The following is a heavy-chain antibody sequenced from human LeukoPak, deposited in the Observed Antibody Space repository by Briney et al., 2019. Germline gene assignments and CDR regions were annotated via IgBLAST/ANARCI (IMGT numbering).Heavy chain of an antibody. J-gene: IGHJ3*02. CDR2: IRYDGSNK. CDR1: GFTFSSYG. D-gene: IGHD3-9*01. CDR3: PRDGGYYDILTGYNYDAFDI. Sequence: GGSLRLSCAASGFTFSSYGMHWVRQAPGKGLEWVAFIRYDGSNKYYADSVKGRFTISRDNSKNTLYLQMNSLRAEDTAVYYCPRDGGYYDILTGYNYDAFDIWGQGTLVTVSS. V-gene: IGHV3-30*02.